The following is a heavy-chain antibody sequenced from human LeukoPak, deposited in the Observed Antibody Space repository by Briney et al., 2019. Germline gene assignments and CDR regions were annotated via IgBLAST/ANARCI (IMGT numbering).Heavy chain of an antibody. Sequence: GGSLRLSCAASGFTFSSYGMHWVRLAPGKGLEWVSAISGSGGSTYYADSVKGRFTISRDISKSTLYLQMNSLRAEDTAVYYCAKGEYFHRYYFDYWGQGTLVTVSS. D-gene: IGHD3-16*01. V-gene: IGHV3-23*01. J-gene: IGHJ4*02. CDR1: GFTFSSYG. CDR2: ISGSGGST. CDR3: AKGEYFHRYYFDY.